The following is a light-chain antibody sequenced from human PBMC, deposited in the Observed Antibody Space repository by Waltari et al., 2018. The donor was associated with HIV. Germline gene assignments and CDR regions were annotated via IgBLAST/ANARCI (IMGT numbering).Light chain of an antibody. CDR1: VLDKSY. CDR3: YSAADNMGV. V-gene: IGLV3-27*01. J-gene: IGLJ3*02. CDR2: KDN. Sequence: SYELTPPSSVSVSPGQTTRHTCSGAVLDKSYARWFQQKPGQAHVVMIYKDNERPSGVPERFSGSSSGTTVTLTISGAQIEDEADYYCYSAADNMGVFGGGTKLTVL.